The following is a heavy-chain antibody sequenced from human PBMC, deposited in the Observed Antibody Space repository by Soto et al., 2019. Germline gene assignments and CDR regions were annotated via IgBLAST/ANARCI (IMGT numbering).Heavy chain of an antibody. Sequence: GSVQGFFKAYGYPFTSDAMHLVRQAPGQRLEWMGWINAGNGNTKYSQRFQGRVTITRDTSASTAYMELSSLRSEDTALYYCARGSEWFFYWGQGTMVTVSS. CDR1: GYPFTSDA. CDR2: INAGNGNT. D-gene: IGHD3-3*01. CDR3: ARGSEWFFY. V-gene: IGHV1-3*01. J-gene: IGHJ4*02.